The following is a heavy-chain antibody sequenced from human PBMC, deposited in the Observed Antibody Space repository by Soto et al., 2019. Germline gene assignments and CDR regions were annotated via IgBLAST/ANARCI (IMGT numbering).Heavy chain of an antibody. D-gene: IGHD2-2*02. CDR2: INPSGGST. Sequence: ASVKVSCKASGYTFTSYYMHWVRQAPGQGLEWMGIINPSGGSTSYAQKFQGRVTMTRDTSTSTVYMELSSLRSEDTAVYYCARGLIVVVPAAIHGDYFDYWGQGTLVTVSS. J-gene: IGHJ4*02. CDR1: GYTFTSYY. V-gene: IGHV1-46*01. CDR3: ARGLIVVVPAAIHGDYFDY.